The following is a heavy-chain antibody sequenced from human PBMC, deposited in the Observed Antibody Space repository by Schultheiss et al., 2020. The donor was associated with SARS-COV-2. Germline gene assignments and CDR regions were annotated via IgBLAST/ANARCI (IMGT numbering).Heavy chain of an antibody. D-gene: IGHD6-19*01. J-gene: IGHJ4*02. CDR2: NYYSGST. Sequence: SETLSLTCTVSGGSISSYYWSWIRQPPGKGLEWIGYNYYSGSTNYNPSLKSRVTISVDTSKNQFSLKLSSVTAADTAVYYCASSYSSGWYDYWGQGTLVTVSS. CDR3: ASSYSSGWYDY. CDR1: GGSISSYY. V-gene: IGHV4-59*01.